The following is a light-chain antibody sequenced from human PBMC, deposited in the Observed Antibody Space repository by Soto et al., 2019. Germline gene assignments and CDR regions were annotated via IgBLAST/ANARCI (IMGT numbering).Light chain of an antibody. CDR1: QSVSSY. J-gene: IGKJ1*01. V-gene: IGKV3-11*01. CDR2: DAS. Sequence: EIVLTQSPATLSLSPGERATLSCRASQSVSSYLAWYQQKPGQAPRLLIYDASNRATGIPARFSGSGSGTAFTLTISSLEPEDFAVYYCQQRSNWLWTFGQGTKVESK. CDR3: QQRSNWLWT.